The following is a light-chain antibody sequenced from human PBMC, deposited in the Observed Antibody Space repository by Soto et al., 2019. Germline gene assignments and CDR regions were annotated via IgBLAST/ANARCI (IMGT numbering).Light chain of an antibody. CDR2: QAS. Sequence: DIQMTQSPSTLSASVGDRVTITCRASQSISSWLAWYQQKPGKAPKLLIYQASSLETGVPSGFSGSASGTDFTLTIGSLQPDDFATYFCQQYKSYPYTFGQETKVEIK. CDR1: QSISSW. CDR3: QQYKSYPYT. J-gene: IGKJ2*01. V-gene: IGKV1-5*03.